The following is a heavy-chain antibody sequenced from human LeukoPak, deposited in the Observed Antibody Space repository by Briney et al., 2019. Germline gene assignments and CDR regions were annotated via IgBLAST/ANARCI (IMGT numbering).Heavy chain of an antibody. J-gene: IGHJ4*02. Sequence: SVKVSCKASGGTFSSYAISWVRQPPGQGLEWMGGIIPIFGTANYAQKFQGRVTITADKSTSTAYMELSSLRSEDTAVYYCARGRSTYYYDSSGYYYPDYWGQGTLVTVSS. V-gene: IGHV1-69*06. D-gene: IGHD3-22*01. CDR1: GGTFSSYA. CDR2: IIPIFGTA. CDR3: ARGRSTYYYDSSGYYYPDY.